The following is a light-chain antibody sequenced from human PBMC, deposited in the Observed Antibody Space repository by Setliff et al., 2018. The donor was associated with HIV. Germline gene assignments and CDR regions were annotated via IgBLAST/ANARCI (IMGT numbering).Light chain of an antibody. J-gene: IGLJ1*01. CDR1: SSDVGGYNY. CDR2: DVS. CDR3: SSYTSSSTYV. V-gene: IGLV2-14*01. Sequence: QSVLAQPASVSGSPGQSITISRTGTSSDVGGYNYVSWYQQHPGKAPKLMIYDVSKRPSGVSNRFSGSKSGNTASLTISGLQAEDEADYYCSSYTSSSTYVFGSGTKV.